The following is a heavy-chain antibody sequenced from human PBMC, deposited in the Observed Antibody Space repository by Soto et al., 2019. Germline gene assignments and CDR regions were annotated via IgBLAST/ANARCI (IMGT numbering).Heavy chain of an antibody. Sequence: GGSLRLSCAASGFTVSSYEMDWARQAPGKGLEWVAYISISGGTIYYGDSVEGRFTISRDNADNSLYLQMNSLRAEDTAVYYCTKEKSVINSGYDAFDIWGRGTVVTVSS. CDR2: ISISGGTI. J-gene: IGHJ3*02. V-gene: IGHV3-48*03. CDR1: GFTVSSYE. D-gene: IGHD5-12*01. CDR3: TKEKSVINSGYDAFDI.